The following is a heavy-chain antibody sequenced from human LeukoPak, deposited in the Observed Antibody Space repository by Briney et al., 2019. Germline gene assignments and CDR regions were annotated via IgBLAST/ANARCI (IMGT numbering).Heavy chain of an antibody. V-gene: IGHV3-13*04. J-gene: IGHJ3*02. CDR3: ARVEKGGRGIAAAGTGGDAFDI. CDR2: IGTAGDT. D-gene: IGHD6-13*01. Sequence: GGSLRLSCAASGFTFSSYDMHWVRQATGKGLEWVSAIGTAGDTYYPGSVKGRFTISRGNAKNSSYLQMNSLRAGDTAVYYCARVEKGGRGIAAAGTGGDAFDIWGQGTMVTVSS. CDR1: GFTFSSYD.